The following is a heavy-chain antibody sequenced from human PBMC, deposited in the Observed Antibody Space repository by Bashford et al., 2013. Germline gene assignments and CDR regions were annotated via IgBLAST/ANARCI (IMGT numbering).Heavy chain of an antibody. J-gene: IGHJ4*02. CDR3: ARDEYDNDNGGFXSYYYFDY. D-gene: IGHD3-22*01. CDR1: GGTFSTYA. V-gene: IGHV1-46*01. CDR2: IIPSAGSA. Sequence: ASVKVSCKASGGTFSTYAISWVRQAPGQGLEWMAMIIPSAGSATYAQKFQGRVTLTRDTSTRTFYLELSSLRSEDTALYYCARDEYDNDNGGFXSYYYFDYVGQGTWSPSPQ.